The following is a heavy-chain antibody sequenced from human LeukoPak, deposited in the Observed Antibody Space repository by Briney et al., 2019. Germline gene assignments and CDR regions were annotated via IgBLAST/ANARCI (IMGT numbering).Heavy chain of an antibody. CDR3: ARERGVAMADCSGGSCYRSLDP. D-gene: IGHD2-15*01. Sequence: SSETLSLTCTVSGGSISPYYWSWIRQPAGKGLEWIGRIYRSGSSNYNPSLKSRVTMSVDTSKNQFSLNLTSVTAADTAVYYCARERGVAMADCSGGSCYRSLDPWGQGTLVTVSS. CDR1: GGSISPYY. CDR2: IYRSGSS. V-gene: IGHV4-4*07. J-gene: IGHJ5*02.